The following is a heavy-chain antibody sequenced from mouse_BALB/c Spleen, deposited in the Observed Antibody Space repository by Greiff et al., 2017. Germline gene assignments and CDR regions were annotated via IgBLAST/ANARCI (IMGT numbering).Heavy chain of an antibody. D-gene: IGHD1-1*01. CDR2: ISSGSSTI. CDR1: GFTFSSFG. J-gene: IGHJ4*01. V-gene: IGHV5-17*02. Sequence: DVHLVESGGGLVQPGGSRKLSCAASGFTFSSFGMHWVRQAPEKGLEWVAYISSGSSTIYYADTVKGRFTISRDNPKNTLFLQMTSLRSEDTAMYYCARDYYGSSSYAMDYWGQGTSVTVSS. CDR3: ARDYYGSSSYAMDY.